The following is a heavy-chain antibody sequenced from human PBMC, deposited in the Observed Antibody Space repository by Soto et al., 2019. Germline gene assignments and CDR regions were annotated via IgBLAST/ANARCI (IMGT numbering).Heavy chain of an antibody. J-gene: IGHJ4*02. V-gene: IGHV3-23*01. D-gene: IGHD4-4*01. Sequence: GGSLRLSCAASGFTFSRYAMSWVRQAPGKGLEWVSAISGSGGSTYYADSVKGRLSISRDNSKNTLYLQMNSLRAEDTAVYYCAKDLNFDYNLDYWGQGTLVTVSS. CDR2: ISGSGGST. CDR3: AKDLNFDYNLDY. CDR1: GFTFSRYA.